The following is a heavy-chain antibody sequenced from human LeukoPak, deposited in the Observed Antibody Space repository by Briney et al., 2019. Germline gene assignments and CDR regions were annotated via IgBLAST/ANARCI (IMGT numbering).Heavy chain of an antibody. Sequence: ASVKVSCKASGGTFSSYAISWVRQAPGQGLEWMGWISAYNGNTNYAQKFQGRVTMTRDTSISTAYMELSRLRSDDTAVYYCARDARVLGDFWSGYYTSEYFQHWGQGTLVTVSS. CDR1: GGTFSSYA. CDR3: ARDARVLGDFWSGYYTSEYFQH. J-gene: IGHJ1*01. CDR2: ISAYNGNT. V-gene: IGHV1-18*01. D-gene: IGHD3-3*01.